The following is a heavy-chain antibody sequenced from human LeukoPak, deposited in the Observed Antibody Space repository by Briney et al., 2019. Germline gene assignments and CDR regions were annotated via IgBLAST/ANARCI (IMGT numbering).Heavy chain of an antibody. V-gene: IGHV3-48*04. D-gene: IGHD3-22*01. CDR3: ARDLNYYDSSGYYYVFFDY. Sequence: GGSLRLSCAASGFTFSSYSMNWVRQAPGKGLEWVSYISSSGSTIYYADSVKGRFTISRDNAKNSLYLQMNSLRAEDTAVYYCARDLNYYDSSGYYYVFFDYWGQGTLVTVSS. CDR2: ISSSGSTI. CDR1: GFTFSSYS. J-gene: IGHJ4*02.